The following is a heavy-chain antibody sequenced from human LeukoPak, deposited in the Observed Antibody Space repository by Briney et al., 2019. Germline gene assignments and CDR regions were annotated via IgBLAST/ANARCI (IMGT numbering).Heavy chain of an antibody. CDR3: AKLGVVVVPAAPEGGAFDI. CDR1: GFTFSSYG. Sequence: PGGSLRLSCAASGFTFSSYGMHWVRQAPGEGLEWVAVISYDGSNKYYADSVKGRFTISRDNSKNTLYLQMNSLRAEDTAVYYCAKLGVVVVPAAPEGGAFDIWGQGTMVTVSS. D-gene: IGHD2-2*01. CDR2: ISYDGSNK. V-gene: IGHV3-30*18. J-gene: IGHJ3*02.